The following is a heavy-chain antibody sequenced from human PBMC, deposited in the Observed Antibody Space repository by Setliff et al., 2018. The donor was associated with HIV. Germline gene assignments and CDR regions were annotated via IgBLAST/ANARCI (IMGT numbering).Heavy chain of an antibody. J-gene: IGHJ6*03. Sequence: PGGSLRLSCAASGFTFSAYSMNWVRQVPGKGLEWVSCISTSGNFIYYADSVRGRFTISRDNANNLLYLQMNSLRAEDTAVYYCARDQEHIIVVSATGNMPGYLHYYYMDVWGKGSTVTVSS. CDR2: ISTSGNFI. CDR3: ARDQEHIIVVSATGNMPGYLHYYYMDV. V-gene: IGHV3-21*01. D-gene: IGHD2-2*01. CDR1: GFTFSAYS.